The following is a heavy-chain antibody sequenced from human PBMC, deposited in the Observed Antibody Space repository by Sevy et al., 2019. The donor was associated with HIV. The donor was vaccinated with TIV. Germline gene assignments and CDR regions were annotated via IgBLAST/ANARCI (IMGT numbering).Heavy chain of an antibody. CDR1: GFSFTAYA. CDR2: ITNDGTNK. V-gene: IGHV3-30*18. D-gene: IGHD6-13*01. Sequence: GRSLRLSCAASGFSFTAYAIHWVRQAPGKGLEWLAVITNDGTNKFYADSVKGRFTVSRDNSRNTLSLQMDSLSTEDTAIYYCAKAGDLVPFDFWGLGTRVTVSS. J-gene: IGHJ4*02. CDR3: AKAGDLVPFDF.